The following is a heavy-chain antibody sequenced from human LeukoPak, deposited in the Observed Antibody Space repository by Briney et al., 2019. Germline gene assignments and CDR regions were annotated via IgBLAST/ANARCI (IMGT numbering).Heavy chain of an antibody. D-gene: IGHD3-22*01. CDR1: GFTFSSYA. Sequence: PGGSLRLSCAASGFTFSSYAMSWVRQAPGKGLEWVSAISGSGGSTYYADSVKGRFTISRDNSKNTLYLQMNSLRAEDTAVYYCAKDRNYYDSSGYYERPDYWGQGTLVTVSS. CDR3: AKDRNYYDSSGYYERPDY. J-gene: IGHJ4*02. CDR2: ISGSGGST. V-gene: IGHV3-23*01.